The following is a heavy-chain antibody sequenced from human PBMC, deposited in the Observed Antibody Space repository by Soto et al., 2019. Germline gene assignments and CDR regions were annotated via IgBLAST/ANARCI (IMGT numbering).Heavy chain of an antibody. CDR3: ARSEIAPRLDY. D-gene: IGHD6-6*01. CDR2: IWYDGNNK. V-gene: IGHV3-33*01. J-gene: IGHJ4*02. Sequence: HPGGSLRLSCAASGFTFNNYGIHWVRQAPGKGLEWVAVIWYDGNNKYYADSVKGRFTISRDNSKNTLYLQMNSLRAEDTAVYYCARSEIAPRLDYWGQGALVTVSS. CDR1: GFTFNNYG.